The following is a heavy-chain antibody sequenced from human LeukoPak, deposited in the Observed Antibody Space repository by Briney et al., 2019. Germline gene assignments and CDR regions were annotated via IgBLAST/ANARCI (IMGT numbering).Heavy chain of an antibody. CDR1: GFTFSSYA. CDR2: ISGSGGST. V-gene: IGHV3-23*01. Sequence: GGSLRLSCAASGFTFSSYATSWVRQAPGKGLEWVSAISGSGGSTYYADSVKGRFTISRDNSKNTLYLQMNSLRAEDTAVYYCAKDQHIVVVTAIRVSEGMDVWGQGTTVTVSS. CDR3: AKDQHIVVVTAIRVSEGMDV. J-gene: IGHJ6*02. D-gene: IGHD2-21*02.